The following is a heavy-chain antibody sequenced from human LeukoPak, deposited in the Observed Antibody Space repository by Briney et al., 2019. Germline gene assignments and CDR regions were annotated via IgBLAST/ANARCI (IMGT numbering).Heavy chain of an antibody. V-gene: IGHV1-8*01. J-gene: IGHJ4*02. D-gene: IGHD4-17*01. CDR3: ARPAYYGDYFDY. CDR2: MNPNSGNT. Sequence: GASVKVSCKASGYTFTSYDINWVRQATGQGLEWMGWMNPNSGNTGYAQKFQGRVTMTRNTSISTAYMELSSLRSEDTAVYYCARPAYYGDYFDYWGQGTLVTVSS. CDR1: GYTFTSYD.